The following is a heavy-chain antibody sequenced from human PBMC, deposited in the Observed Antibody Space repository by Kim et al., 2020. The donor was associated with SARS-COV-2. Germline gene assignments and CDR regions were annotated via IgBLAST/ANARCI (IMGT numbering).Heavy chain of an antibody. V-gene: IGHV3-9*01. CDR3: AKEGRTHPDPPFFDY. D-gene: IGHD3-3*02. CDR1: GFTFGEYA. J-gene: IGHJ4*02. CDR2: ISWNSGSI. Sequence: GGSLRLSCAASGFTFGEYAMHWVRQAPGKGLEWVAGISWNSGSIGYVDSVKGRFRISRDNAKKSLYVQMNSLRAEDTAFYYCAKEGRTHPDPPFFDYWGQGILVTVSS.